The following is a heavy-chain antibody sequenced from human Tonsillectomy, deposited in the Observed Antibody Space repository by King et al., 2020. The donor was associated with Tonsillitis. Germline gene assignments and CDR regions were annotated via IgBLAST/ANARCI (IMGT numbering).Heavy chain of an antibody. CDR1: GFTFSSYN. CDR2: ISSSSRYI. CDR3: VSDLDDTYNWNYAAFDV. J-gene: IGHJ3*01. Sequence: VQLVESGGGLVKPGESLRLSCAASGFTFSSYNMNWVRQAPGKGLEWVSSISSSSRYIYYSDSVKGRFTISRDNAKNSVYLQINRLRAEDTAVYYCVSDLDDTYNWNYAAFDVWGQGTMVTVSS. D-gene: IGHD1-7*01. V-gene: IGHV3-21*01.